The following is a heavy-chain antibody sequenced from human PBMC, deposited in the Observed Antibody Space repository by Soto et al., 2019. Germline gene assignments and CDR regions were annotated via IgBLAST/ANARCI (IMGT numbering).Heavy chain of an antibody. CDR1: GYTFTSYN. Sequence: VQLVQSGAEGKQPGASVRVSCKASGYTFTSYNINWVRQAPGQGLEWMGWISPYNGNTKYAQKLQGRVTLTTDTSTSTAYMELRSLRSDDTAVYYCTRETGLVGATTSDSWGQGTLVTVSS. J-gene: IGHJ4*02. CDR2: ISPYNGNT. D-gene: IGHD1-26*01. V-gene: IGHV1-18*04. CDR3: TRETGLVGATTSDS.